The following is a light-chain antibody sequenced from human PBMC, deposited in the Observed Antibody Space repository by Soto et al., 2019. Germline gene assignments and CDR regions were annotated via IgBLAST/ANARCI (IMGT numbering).Light chain of an antibody. J-gene: IGKJ1*01. V-gene: IGKV1-5*03. CDR1: QSISSW. CDR3: QQYETYWS. CDR2: KAS. Sequence: DIQMTQSPSTLSASVGDRITITCRASQSISSWLAWYQQKPGKAPKVLIYKASSLESGVPSRFSGSGSGTEFTLTISSLQPDDFATYYCQQYETYWSFGQGTKVEIK.